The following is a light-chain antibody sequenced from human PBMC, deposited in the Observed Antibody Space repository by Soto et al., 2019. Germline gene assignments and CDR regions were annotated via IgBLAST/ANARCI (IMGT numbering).Light chain of an antibody. CDR2: DAS. V-gene: IGKV3-11*01. CDR1: QSVRRY. J-gene: IGKJ4*01. CDR3: QQRDNWPLT. Sequence: ETVLTQSPATLSLSPGERATLSCRASQSVRRYLAWYQQKPGKAPRLLIYDASTRDTGIPSRFSGSGSGTDFTLTISSLEPEDVAVYYCQQRDNWPLTFGGGTKVEIK.